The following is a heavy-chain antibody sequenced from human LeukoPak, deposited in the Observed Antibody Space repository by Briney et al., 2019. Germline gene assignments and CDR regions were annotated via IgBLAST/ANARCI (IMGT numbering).Heavy chain of an antibody. CDR1: GFSFSGYW. D-gene: IGHD6-13*01. CDR2: IKQDGSVT. J-gene: IGHJ4*02. CDR3: ARAPGYRGFLDY. Sequence: GGSLRLSCAASGFSFSGYWMSWARQAPGKGLEWVANIKQDGSVTQYVDSVKGRFTISRDNAKNSVYLQMNSLRAEDTAVYYCARAPGYRGFLDYWGQGTLVTVSS. V-gene: IGHV3-7*01.